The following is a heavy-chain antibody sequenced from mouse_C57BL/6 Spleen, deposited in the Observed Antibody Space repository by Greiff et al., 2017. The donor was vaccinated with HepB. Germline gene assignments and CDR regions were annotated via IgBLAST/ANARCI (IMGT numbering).Heavy chain of an antibody. CDR2: IYPGDGDT. CDR3: ARYYGSTNWYFDV. CDR1: GYAFSSSW. D-gene: IGHD1-1*01. Sequence: LQESGPELVKPGASVKISCKASGYAFSSSWMNWVKQRPGKGLEWIGRIYPGDGDTNYNGKFKGKATLTADKSSSTAYMQLSSLTSEDSAVYFCARYYGSTNWYFDVWGTGTTVTVSS. V-gene: IGHV1-82*01. J-gene: IGHJ1*03.